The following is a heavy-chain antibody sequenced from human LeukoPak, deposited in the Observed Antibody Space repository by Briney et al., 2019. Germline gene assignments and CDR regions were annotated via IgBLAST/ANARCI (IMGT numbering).Heavy chain of an antibody. V-gene: IGHV3-9*01. Sequence: GGSLRLSCAASGFTFSSYAMHWIRQAPGKGLEWVSGISWNGGSIAYADSVKGRFTISRDNAKDFLYLQMNSLRAEDTALYYCVKKMEPRPPYTVAGHFDLWGRGTLVTVSS. CDR2: ISWNGGSI. CDR3: VKKMEPRPPYTVAGHFDL. J-gene: IGHJ2*01. D-gene: IGHD1-26*01. CDR1: GFTFSSYA.